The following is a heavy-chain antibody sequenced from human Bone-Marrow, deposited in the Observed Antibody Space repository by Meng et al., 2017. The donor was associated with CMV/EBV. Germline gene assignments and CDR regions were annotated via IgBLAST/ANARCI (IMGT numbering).Heavy chain of an antibody. J-gene: IGHJ4*02. CDR3: ARDSRRDD. Sequence: GESLKISCAASGFTFSDYYMSWIRQAPGKGLEWVSYISSGSSTIYYADSVKGRFTISRDNAKNSLYLQMNNLRAEDSAVYCCARDSRRDDWGQGTLVTVSS. CDR1: GFTFSDYY. CDR2: ISSGSSTI. V-gene: IGHV3-11*04.